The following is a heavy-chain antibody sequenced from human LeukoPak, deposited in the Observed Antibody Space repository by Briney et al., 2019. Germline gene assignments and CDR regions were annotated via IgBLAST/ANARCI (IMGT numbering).Heavy chain of an antibody. Sequence: PSETLSLTCSVSGYSISSGYYWVWIRQPPEKGLEWIGNIYHIGRTHYNPSLKSRVTISVDMSKNQFSLELRSVSAADTAVYFCAREGASGGYDWGWFDSWGQGTLVTVSS. CDR1: GYSISSGYY. CDR2: IYHIGRT. D-gene: IGHD5-12*01. V-gene: IGHV4-38-2*02. CDR3: AREGASGGYDWGWFDS. J-gene: IGHJ5*01.